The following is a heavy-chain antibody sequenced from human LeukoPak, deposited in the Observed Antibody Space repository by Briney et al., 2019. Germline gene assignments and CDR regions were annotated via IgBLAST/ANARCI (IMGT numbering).Heavy chain of an antibody. J-gene: IGHJ4*02. CDR3: ARIAPGMAFDY. CDR2: IYYTGSA. CDR1: GGSINNYY. Sequence: SETLSLTCTVSGGSINNYYWTWIRRPPGKGLEWIGYIYYTGSANYNSSLQSRVTISVDTSNNHFSLKLNSVTAADTAVYYCARIAPGMAFDYWGQGTLVTVSS. D-gene: IGHD1-14*01. V-gene: IGHV4-59*01.